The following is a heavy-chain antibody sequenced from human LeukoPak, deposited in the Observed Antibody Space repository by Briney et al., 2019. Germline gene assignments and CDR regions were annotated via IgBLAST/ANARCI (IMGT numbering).Heavy chain of an antibody. CDR2: IIPILGIA. J-gene: IGHJ4*02. V-gene: IGHV1-69*04. D-gene: IGHD5-18*01. Sequence: SVEVSCKASGGTFSSYAISWVRQAPGQGLEWMGRIIPILGIANYAQKFQGRVTITADKSTSTAYMELSSLRSEDTAVYYCARVIGYSYGPYYFDYWGQGTLVTVSS. CDR1: GGTFSSYA. CDR3: ARVIGYSYGPYYFDY.